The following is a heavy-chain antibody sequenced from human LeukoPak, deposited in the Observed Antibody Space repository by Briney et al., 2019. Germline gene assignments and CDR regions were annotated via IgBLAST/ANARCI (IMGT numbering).Heavy chain of an antibody. V-gene: IGHV3-23*01. CDR1: GFTFSKYG. CDR2: ITDSGVST. J-gene: IGHJ4*02. D-gene: IGHD1-26*01. CDR3: ARATRIVGATLRY. Sequence: GGSLRLSCAASGFTFSKYGMNWVRQAPGKGLEWVSGITDSGVSTYYADSVKGRFTVSRDNSKNTLYLQMNSLRAEDTAVYYCARATRIVGATLRYWGQGTLVTVSS.